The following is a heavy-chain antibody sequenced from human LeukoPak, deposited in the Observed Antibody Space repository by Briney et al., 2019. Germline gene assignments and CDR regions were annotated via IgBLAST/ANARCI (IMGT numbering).Heavy chain of an antibody. CDR2: ISYSSGSI. Sequence: GGSLRLSCAASGFTFDEYALHWVRQAPGKGLEWVSGISYSSGSIGYVDSVKGRFTISRDNAKNSLYLQMNSLRVEDTALYYCAKDRGGSSELGDAFDVWGQGTMVRVSS. CDR1: GFTFDEYA. J-gene: IGHJ3*01. V-gene: IGHV3-9*01. D-gene: IGHD1-26*01. CDR3: AKDRGGSSELGDAFDV.